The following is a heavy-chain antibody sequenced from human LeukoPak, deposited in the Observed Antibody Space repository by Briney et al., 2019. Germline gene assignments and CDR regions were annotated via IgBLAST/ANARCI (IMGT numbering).Heavy chain of an antibody. CDR2: ISHSGST. V-gene: IGHV4-34*01. CDR1: GGSFSGYY. D-gene: IGHD2-2*02. CDR3: ARGTDTSYFDY. Sequence: SETLSLTCAVYGGSFSGYYWSWIRQRPGKALEWIGEISHSGSTNYNPSLKSRVTISVDTSKNQFSLKLRSVAAADTAVYYCARGTDTSYFDYWGQGTLVTVSS. J-gene: IGHJ4*02.